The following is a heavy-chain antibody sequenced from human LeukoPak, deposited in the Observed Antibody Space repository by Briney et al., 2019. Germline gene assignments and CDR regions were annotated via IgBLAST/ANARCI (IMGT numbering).Heavy chain of an antibody. CDR1: GYIFASYY. Sequence: ASVKVSCKASGYIFASYYMQWVRQAPGQGLEWMGIINPDGGSTSYARKFQGRVTMTRETSTSTVYMELSSLGSEDTAVYYCVRPPSGKDKRHDVLDVWGQGTVVTVSS. CDR2: INPDGGST. J-gene: IGHJ3*01. V-gene: IGHV1-46*01. D-gene: IGHD1-26*01. CDR3: VRPPSGKDKRHDVLDV.